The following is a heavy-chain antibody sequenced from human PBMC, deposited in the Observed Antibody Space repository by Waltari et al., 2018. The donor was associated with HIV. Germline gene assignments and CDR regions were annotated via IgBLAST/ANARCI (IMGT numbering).Heavy chain of an antibody. V-gene: IGHV1-8*02. D-gene: IGHD3-22*01. CDR1: EYTFINFD. CDR3: ARNSSAKGNRYFYYGLDV. Sequence: QVHLVQSGPEVKRPGASVKISCKAYEYTFINFDVNWVRQAAGQGPDWLGWMNPNSVNTASPTKFEDRVTMTRDVSTDTAYMEMGGLTPEDTAIYYCARNSSAKGNRYFYYGLDVWGQGTPVTV. CDR2: MNPNSVNT. J-gene: IGHJ6*02.